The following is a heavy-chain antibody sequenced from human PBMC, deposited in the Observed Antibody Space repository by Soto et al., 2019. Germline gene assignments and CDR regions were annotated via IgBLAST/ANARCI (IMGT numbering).Heavy chain of an antibody. CDR2: TKSKTDGGTT. CDR3: ITDPGVVVVAATY. Sequence: PGGSLRLSCAASGFTFSNAWMSWVRQAPGKGLEWVGRTKSKTDGGTTDYAAPVKGRFTISRDDSKNTLYLQMNSLKTEDTAVYYCITDPGVVVVAATYWGQGTLVTVSS. CDR1: GFTFSNAW. J-gene: IGHJ4*02. D-gene: IGHD2-15*01. V-gene: IGHV3-15*01.